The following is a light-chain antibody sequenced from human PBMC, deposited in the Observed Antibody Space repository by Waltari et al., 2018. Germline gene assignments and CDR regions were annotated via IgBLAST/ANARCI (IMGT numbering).Light chain of an antibody. CDR1: TRALVGYHY. CDR2: EVN. J-gene: IGLJ2*01. V-gene: IGLV2-8*01. CDR3: SSYSGSNNVGV. Sequence: QSALPPPPSASGSPGQSVTISCTGTTRALVGYHYFPSYQQHPGKAPQPIISEVNKRPSGVPDRFSGSKSGNTASLTVSGLQADDEADYYCSSYSGSNNVGVFGGGTKLTVL.